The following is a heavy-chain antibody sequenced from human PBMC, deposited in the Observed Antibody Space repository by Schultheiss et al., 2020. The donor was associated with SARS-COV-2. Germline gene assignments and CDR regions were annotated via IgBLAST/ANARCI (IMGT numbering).Heavy chain of an antibody. D-gene: IGHD3-3*01. J-gene: IGHJ6*02. Sequence: SETLSLTCTVSGGSISSSSYYWSWIRQPPGKGLEWIGEINHSGSTNYNPSLKSRVTISVDTSKNQFSLKLSSVTAADTAVYYCARVRFSYGMDVWGQGTTVTVSS. V-gene: IGHV4-39*07. CDR2: INHSGST. CDR1: GGSISSSSYY. CDR3: ARVRFSYGMDV.